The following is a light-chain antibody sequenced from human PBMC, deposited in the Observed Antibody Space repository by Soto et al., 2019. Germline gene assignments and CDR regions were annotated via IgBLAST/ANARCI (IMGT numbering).Light chain of an antibody. Sequence: QSVLTQLPSASASLGASVKLTCTLSSGYSTYAIAWHQQQSEKGPRFLMKINYDGTHSKGDGFFDRFSGSSSGAERHLTISSLQSEDEADYYCQSLGTGIQVFGGGTQLTVL. V-gene: IGLV4-69*01. CDR3: QSLGTGIQV. CDR2: INYDGTH. J-gene: IGLJ3*02. CDR1: SGYSTYA.